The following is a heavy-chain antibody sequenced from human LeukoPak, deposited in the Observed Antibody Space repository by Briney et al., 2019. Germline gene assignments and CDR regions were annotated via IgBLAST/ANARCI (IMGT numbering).Heavy chain of an antibody. D-gene: IGHD3-10*01. Sequence: PGGSLRLSCAASGFTFSDYYMSWIRQAPGKGLEWVSYISSSGSTIYYADSVKGRFTISRDNAKNSLYLQMNSLSAEDTAVYYCARNGLWFGELVYYYYYMDVWGKGTTVTASS. CDR3: ARNGLWFGELVYYYYYMDV. V-gene: IGHV3-11*04. CDR1: GFTFSDYY. CDR2: ISSSGSTI. J-gene: IGHJ6*03.